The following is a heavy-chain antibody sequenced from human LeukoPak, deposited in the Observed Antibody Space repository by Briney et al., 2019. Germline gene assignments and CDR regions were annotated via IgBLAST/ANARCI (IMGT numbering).Heavy chain of an antibody. CDR2: IHHTGST. CDR1: GGSISSGGYY. D-gene: IGHD2/OR15-2a*01. CDR3: AREPRDFYWFEV. V-gene: IGHV4-31*03. J-gene: IGHJ5*02. Sequence: PSQTLSLTCSVSGGSISSGGYYWTWIRQYPGEGLEWIGYIHHTGSTYYKPSLQSRVTISVDTSKNQFSLWLTAVTAADTAVYCCAREPRDFYWFEVWGQRTPVTVSS.